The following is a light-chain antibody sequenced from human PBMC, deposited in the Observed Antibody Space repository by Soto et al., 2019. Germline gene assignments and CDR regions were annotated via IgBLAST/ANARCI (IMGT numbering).Light chain of an antibody. J-gene: IGLJ2*01. CDR1: SSEVGGYNY. V-gene: IGLV2-14*01. CDR3: SSYTGSSTVV. CDR2: AVS. Sequence: QSALTQPASVSGSPGQSITISCTGTSSEVGGYNYVSWYQHHPGKAPKLMIYAVSNRPSGVSNRFSGSKSGNTASLTISGLQAEDEADYYCSSYTGSSTVVFGGGTKVTVL.